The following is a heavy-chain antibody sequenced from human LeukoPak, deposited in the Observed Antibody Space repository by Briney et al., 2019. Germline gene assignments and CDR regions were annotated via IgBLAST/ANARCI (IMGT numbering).Heavy chain of an antibody. CDR2: IDPSDSYT. V-gene: IGHV5-10-1*01. CDR3: ARDIVVVPAAMNYYYGMDV. J-gene: IGHJ6*04. CDR1: GYIFSSYW. D-gene: IGHD2-2*01. Sequence: GESLKISCKGSGYIFSSYWISWVRQLPGKGLEWMGRIDPSDSYTNYSPSFQGHVTISADKSISTAYLQWSSLKASDTAMYYCARDIVVVPAAMNYYYGMDVWGKGTTVTVSS.